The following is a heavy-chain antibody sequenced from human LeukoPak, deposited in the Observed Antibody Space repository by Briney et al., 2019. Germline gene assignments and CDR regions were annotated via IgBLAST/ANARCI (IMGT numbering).Heavy chain of an antibody. J-gene: IGHJ4*02. CDR3: ARGGHYYDSSGYYDYFDC. CDR2: ISYDGSNK. V-gene: IGHV3-30*04. D-gene: IGHD3-22*01. Sequence: PGGSLRLSCAASGFTFSSYAMHWVRQAPGKGLEWVAVISYDGSNKYYADSVKGRFTISRDNSKNTLYLQMNSLRAEDTAVYYCARGGHYYDSSGYYDYFDCWGQGTLVTVSS. CDR1: GFTFSSYA.